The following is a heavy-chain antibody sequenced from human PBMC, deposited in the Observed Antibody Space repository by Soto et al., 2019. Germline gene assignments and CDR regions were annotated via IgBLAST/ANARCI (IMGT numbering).Heavy chain of an antibody. V-gene: IGHV3-23*01. CDR3: AKEEGGEDIVVVPAK. J-gene: IGHJ4*02. CDR1: GFAFSSYA. CDR2: ISGSGGST. D-gene: IGHD2-2*01. Sequence: PGGSLRLSCSASGFAFSSYAMSWFRQAPGKGLEWVSAISGSGGSTYYADSVKGRFTISRDNSKNTLYLQMNSLRAEDTAVYYCAKEEGGEDIVVVPAKWGQGTLVTVSS.